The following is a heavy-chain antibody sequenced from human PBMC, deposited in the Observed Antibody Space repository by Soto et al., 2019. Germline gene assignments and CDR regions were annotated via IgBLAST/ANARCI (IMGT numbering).Heavy chain of an antibody. CDR3: ARQRVLSTNMFITSFDP. J-gene: IGHJ5*02. D-gene: IGHD3-10*02. CDR1: GGSSNSNDDV. Sequence: SETLSLTCSLSGGSSNSNDDVWGRLRQTPGEGLEWIGSVYYTETTYYTPSLKSPVTISVETSRNTFSLKVNSVTAADTGIYYCARQRVLSTNMFITSFDPWGQGTLVTVSS. CDR2: VYYTETT. V-gene: IGHV4-39*01.